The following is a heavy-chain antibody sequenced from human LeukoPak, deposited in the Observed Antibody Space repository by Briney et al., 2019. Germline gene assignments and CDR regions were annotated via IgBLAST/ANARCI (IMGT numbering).Heavy chain of an antibody. J-gene: IGHJ6*02. CDR2: ISAYNGNT. Sequence: ASVKVSCKASGYTFTSYGISWVRQAPGQGLEWMGWISAYNGNTNYAQKLQGRVTMTTDTSTSTAYMELRGLRSDDTAVYYCARGGIASAYGSINYHHYGLDVWGQGTTVTVSS. V-gene: IGHV1-18*01. D-gene: IGHD6-13*01. CDR3: ARGGIASAYGSINYHHYGLDV. CDR1: GYTFTSYG.